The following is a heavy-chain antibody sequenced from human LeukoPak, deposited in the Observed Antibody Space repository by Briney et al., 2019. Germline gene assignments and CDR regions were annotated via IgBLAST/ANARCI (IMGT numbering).Heavy chain of an antibody. CDR2: LRGDGET. Sequence: EWCMRRACVASGLIFGDYAMSWVRQSPAGGLEWVSSLRGDGETFYTDSVKGRFTLSRDHSRNTVYLQLSNLRVEDTAVYYCAKASWVSSADAVLWGQGTLVTVS. CDR1: GLIFGDYA. CDR3: AKASWVSSADAVL. J-gene: IGHJ4*02. V-gene: IGHV3-23*01. D-gene: IGHD3-16*01.